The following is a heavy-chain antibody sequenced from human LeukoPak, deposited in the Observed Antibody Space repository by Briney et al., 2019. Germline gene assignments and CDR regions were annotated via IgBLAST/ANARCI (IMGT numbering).Heavy chain of an antibody. D-gene: IGHD6-13*01. J-gene: IGHJ4*02. CDR2: ISSSSSYI. V-gene: IGHV3-21*01. CDR1: GFTFSSYS. Sequence: PGGSLRLSCAASGFTFSSYSMNWVRQAPGKGLEWVSSISSSSSYIYYADSVKGRFTISRDNAKNSLYLQMNSLRAEDTAVYYCATGRIAAAGTLFDYWGQGTLVTVSS. CDR3: ATGRIAAAGTLFDY.